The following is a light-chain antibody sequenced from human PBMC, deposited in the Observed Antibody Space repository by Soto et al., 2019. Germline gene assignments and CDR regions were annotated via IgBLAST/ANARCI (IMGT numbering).Light chain of an antibody. CDR2: LGS. V-gene: IGKV2-28*01. Sequence: IVMTQSPLSLLVTPGEPASISCRSSQSLLHTNSHNYLDWYVQKPGQSPQLLIYLGSTRASGDPDRLSGGESGTEFTMKISSVEAEDVGVYCCMQALGTPRTFGQGTKVQSK. J-gene: IGKJ2*01. CDR1: QSLLHTNSHNY. CDR3: MQALGTPRT.